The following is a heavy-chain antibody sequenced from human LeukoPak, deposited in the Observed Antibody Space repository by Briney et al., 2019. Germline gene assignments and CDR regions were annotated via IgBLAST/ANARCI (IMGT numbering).Heavy chain of an antibody. CDR2: IRGDGSST. V-gene: IGHV3-23*01. CDR1: GFTFTNYA. Sequence: GGSLRLSCAASGFTFTNYAMSWVRQAPGKGLEWVSVIRGDGSSTYYADSMKGRFTISRDNSKNTLYLQMNSLRAEDTAIYYCAAHRYSGIYPYYFDYWGQGALVTVSS. CDR3: AAHRYSGIYPYYFDY. D-gene: IGHD1-26*01. J-gene: IGHJ4*02.